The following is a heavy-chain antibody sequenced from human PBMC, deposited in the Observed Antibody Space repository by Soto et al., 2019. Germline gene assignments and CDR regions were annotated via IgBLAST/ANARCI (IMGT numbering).Heavy chain of an antibody. J-gene: IGHJ4*02. CDR1: GGTFSSYA. CDR2: IIPIFGTA. V-gene: IGHV1-69*13. D-gene: IGHD3-10*01. CDR3: ASNYYGSGSYYYSFDY. Sequence: SVKVSCKAAGGTFSSYAISWVRQAPGQGLEWMGGIIPIFGTANYAQKFQGRVTITADESTSTAYMELSSLRSEDTAVYYCASNYYGSGSYYYSFDYWGQGTLVTVSS.